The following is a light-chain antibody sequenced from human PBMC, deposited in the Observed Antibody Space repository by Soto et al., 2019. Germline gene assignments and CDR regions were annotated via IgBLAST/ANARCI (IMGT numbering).Light chain of an antibody. CDR2: EVS. CDR1: SSDVGGYNY. Sequence: GASSDVGGYNYVSWYQQHPGKAPKLMIYEVSNRPSGVSNRFSGSKSGNTASLTISGLQAEDEADYYCSSYTSSSTLYVFGTGTKVTVL. J-gene: IGLJ1*01. CDR3: SSYTSSSTLYV. V-gene: IGLV2-14*01.